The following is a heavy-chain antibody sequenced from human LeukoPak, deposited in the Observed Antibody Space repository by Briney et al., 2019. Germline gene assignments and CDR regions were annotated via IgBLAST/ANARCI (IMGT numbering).Heavy chain of an antibody. J-gene: IGHJ1*01. Sequence: AASVKVSCKASGGTFSSYAISWVRQAPGQGLEWMGRIIPILGIANYAQKFQGRVTMTRDTSTSTVYMDVSSLRSDDTAVYYCATIAASDAEYFQHWGQGTLVTVSS. CDR3: ATIAASDAEYFQH. CDR2: IIPILGIA. V-gene: IGHV1-69*04. D-gene: IGHD6-6*01. CDR1: GGTFSSYA.